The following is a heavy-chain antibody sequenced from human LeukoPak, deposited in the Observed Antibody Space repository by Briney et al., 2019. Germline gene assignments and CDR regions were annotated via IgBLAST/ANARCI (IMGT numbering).Heavy chain of an antibody. CDR2: ISSSSSTI. CDR1: GFTFSSYS. Sequence: GGSLRLSCAASGFTFSSYSMNWVRQAPGKGLEWVSYISSSSSTIYYADSVKGRFTISRDNSKNTLYLQMNSLRAEDTAVYYCAKDPYRGTRLWWFDPWGQGTLVTVSS. CDR3: AKDPYRGTRLWWFDP. V-gene: IGHV3-48*01. D-gene: IGHD3-16*01. J-gene: IGHJ5*02.